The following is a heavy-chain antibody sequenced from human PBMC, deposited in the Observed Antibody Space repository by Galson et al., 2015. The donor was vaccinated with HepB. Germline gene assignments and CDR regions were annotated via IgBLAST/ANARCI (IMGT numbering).Heavy chain of an antibody. CDR3: ARRGYCSGGSCHSHAFDI. V-gene: IGHV5-51*01. CDR1: GYTFTSYW. D-gene: IGHD2-15*01. J-gene: IGHJ3*02. Sequence: QSGAEVKKPGESLKISCTGSGYTFTSYWIAWVRQMLGKGLEWMGIIYPGDSDTRYSPSFQGQVTISADKSISTAYLQWSSLKASDTAIYYCARRGYCSGGSCHSHAFDIWGQGTMVTVSS. CDR2: IYPGDSDT.